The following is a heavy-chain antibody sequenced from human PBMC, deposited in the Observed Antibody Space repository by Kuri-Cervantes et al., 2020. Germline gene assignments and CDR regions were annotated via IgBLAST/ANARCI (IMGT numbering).Heavy chain of an antibody. J-gene: IGHJ4*02. V-gene: IGHV3-11*01. CDR2: ISSSGGTT. CDR3: ARVTWGDDSSGSPSDY. CDR1: GFTFSDYY. Sequence: GGSLRLSCAASGFTFSDYYMSWIRQAPGKGLEWVSYISSSGGTTYYADSVKGRFTISRDNAKNSLYLQMNSLRAEDTAVYYCARVTWGDDSSGSPSDYWGQGTLVTVSS. D-gene: IGHD3-22*01.